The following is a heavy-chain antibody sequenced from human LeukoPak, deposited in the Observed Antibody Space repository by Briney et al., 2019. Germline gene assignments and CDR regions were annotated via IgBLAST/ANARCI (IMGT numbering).Heavy chain of an antibody. CDR2: ISAYNGNT. V-gene: IGHV1-18*01. CDR3: ARARIAAAVPIPPINWFDP. Sequence: ASVTVSCKASGYTFTSYGISWVRQAPGQGLEWMGWISAYNGNTNYAQKLQGRVTMTTDTSTSTAYMELRSLRSDDTAVYYCARARIAAAVPIPPINWFDPWGQGTLVTVSS. D-gene: IGHD6-13*01. J-gene: IGHJ5*02. CDR1: GYTFTSYG.